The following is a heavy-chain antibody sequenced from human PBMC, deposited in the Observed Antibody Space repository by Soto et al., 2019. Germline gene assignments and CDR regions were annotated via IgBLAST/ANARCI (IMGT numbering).Heavy chain of an antibody. D-gene: IGHD1-26*01. V-gene: IGHV1-69*01. J-gene: IGHJ4*02. CDR1: GGTFSTSS. CDR2: IIPIFTRT. CDR3: ARDVVRSTAGDS. Sequence: QLQLVQSGTEVKEPGSSVKVSCKASGGTFSTSSFVWVRQGPGQGLEWMGGIIPIFTRTNFAQKFQGRVTFSADESTRTPYMKLRSLTSEDTAIYYCARDVVRSTAGDSWGQGTLVTVSS.